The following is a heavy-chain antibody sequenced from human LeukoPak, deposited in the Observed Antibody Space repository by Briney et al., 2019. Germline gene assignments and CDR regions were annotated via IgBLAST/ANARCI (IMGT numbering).Heavy chain of an antibody. CDR1: GYTFTSYG. V-gene: IGHV1-69*05. D-gene: IGHD3-3*01. Sequence: ASVKVSCKASGYTFTSYGISWVRQAPGQGLEWMGGIIPIVDTPIYAQQFQGRITFITDGSTNTAYMELNSLRSDDTAVYYCARGDYDFWSAYPYWGQGTLVTVSS. CDR3: ARGDYDFWSAYPY. J-gene: IGHJ4*02. CDR2: IIPIVDTP.